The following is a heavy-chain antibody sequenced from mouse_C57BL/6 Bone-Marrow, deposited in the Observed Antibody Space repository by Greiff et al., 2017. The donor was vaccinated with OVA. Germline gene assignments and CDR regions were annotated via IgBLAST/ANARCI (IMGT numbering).Heavy chain of an antibody. J-gene: IGHJ4*01. Sequence: EVQLVESGGDLVKPGGSLKLSCAASGFTFSSYGMSWVRQTPDKRLEWVATISRGGSYTYYPDSVKGRSTLSIDKSSSTPYMQLSSLKSEDTAMYYDARRAYYSNSKDYWGQGTAVTVTS. CDR1: GFTFSSYG. CDR3: ARRAYYSNSKDY. D-gene: IGHD2-5*01. V-gene: IGHV5-6*01. CDR2: ISRGGSYT.